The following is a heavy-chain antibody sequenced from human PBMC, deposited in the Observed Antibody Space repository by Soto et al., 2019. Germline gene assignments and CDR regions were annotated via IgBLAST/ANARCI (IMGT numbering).Heavy chain of an antibody. CDR2: ISYDGSNK. D-gene: IGHD3-3*01. V-gene: IGHV3-30*18. Sequence: QVQLVESGGGVVQPGRSLRLSCAASGFTFSSYGMHWVRQAPGKGLEWVAVISYDGSNKYYADSVKGRFTISRDNSKNTLYLQMNSLRAKDTAVYYCAKYRNALRFLEWLYYFDYWGQGTLVTLSS. CDR1: GFTFSSYG. J-gene: IGHJ4*02. CDR3: AKYRNALRFLEWLYYFDY.